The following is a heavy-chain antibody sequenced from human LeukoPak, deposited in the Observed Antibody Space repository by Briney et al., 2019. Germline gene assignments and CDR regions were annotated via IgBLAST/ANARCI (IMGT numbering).Heavy chain of an antibody. V-gene: IGHV4-34*01. CDR2: INHSGST. J-gene: IGHJ4*02. CDR1: GGSFSGYY. D-gene: IGHD1-26*01. Sequence: PSETLSLTCAVYGGSFSGYYWSWIRQPPGKGLEWIGEINHSGSTNYNPSLKSRDTISVDTSKNQFSLKLSSVTAADTAVYYCARGRPGIVGASEGPYYFDYWGQGTLVTVSS. CDR3: ARGRPGIVGASEGPYYFDY.